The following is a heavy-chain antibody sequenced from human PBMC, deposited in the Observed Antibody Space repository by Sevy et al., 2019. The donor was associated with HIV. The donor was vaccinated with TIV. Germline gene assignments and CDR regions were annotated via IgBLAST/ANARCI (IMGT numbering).Heavy chain of an antibody. D-gene: IGHD1-1*01. CDR1: GFTFSIYT. V-gene: IGHV3-33*08. CDR3: ARDSARVIVPTAGFDS. J-gene: IGHJ5*01. CDR2: IWYDGRTK. Sequence: GGSLRLSCAASGFTFSIYTMNWVRQAPGKGLEWVAAIWYDGRTKQYADSVKGRFTISRDNSKSMLNLEMNSLRAEDTALYFCARDSARVIVPTAGFDSWGQGTVVTVSS.